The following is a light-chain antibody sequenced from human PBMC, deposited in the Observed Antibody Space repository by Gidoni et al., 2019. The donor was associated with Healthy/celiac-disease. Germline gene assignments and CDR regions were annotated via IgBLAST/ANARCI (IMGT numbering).Light chain of an antibody. CDR1: SSDVGGYNY. CDR2: EVS. CDR3: SSYTSSL. V-gene: IGLV2-14*01. Sequence: QSALTQPASVSGSPGQSITISCTGTSSDVGGYNYVSWYQQHPGKAPKLMIYEVSNRPSGVSNRFSGSKSGNTASLTISGLQAEDEADYYCSSYTSSLFGGGTKLTGL. J-gene: IGLJ2*01.